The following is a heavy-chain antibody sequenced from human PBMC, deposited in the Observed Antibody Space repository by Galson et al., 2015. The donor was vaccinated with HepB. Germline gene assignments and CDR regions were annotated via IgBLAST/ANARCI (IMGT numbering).Heavy chain of an antibody. J-gene: IGHJ4*02. D-gene: IGHD2-21*02. CDR2: IIPIFGTA. CDR3: ARDTSARSIYCGGDCRSLDY. Sequence: SCKASGGTFSSYAISWVRQAPGQGLEWMGGIIPIFGTANYAQKFQGRVTITADESTSTAYMELSSLRSEDTAVYYCARDTSARSIYCGGDCRSLDYWGQGTLVTVSS. V-gene: IGHV1-69*01. CDR1: GGTFSSYA.